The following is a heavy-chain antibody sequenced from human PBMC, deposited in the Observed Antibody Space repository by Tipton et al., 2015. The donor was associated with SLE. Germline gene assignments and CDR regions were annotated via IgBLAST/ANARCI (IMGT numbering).Heavy chain of an antibody. CDR2: VNHSGST. CDR3: ARPYGSGSRGYWYFDL. V-gene: IGHV4-34*01. CDR1: GGSFSGNY. J-gene: IGHJ2*01. Sequence: TLSLTCDLNGGSFSGNYWSWIRQTPGKGLEWVGEVNHSGSTRYNPSLKSRVTISVDTSKNQFSLKLSSLTAADTAVYYCARPYGSGSRGYWYFDLWGRGTLVTVSS. D-gene: IGHD3-10*01.